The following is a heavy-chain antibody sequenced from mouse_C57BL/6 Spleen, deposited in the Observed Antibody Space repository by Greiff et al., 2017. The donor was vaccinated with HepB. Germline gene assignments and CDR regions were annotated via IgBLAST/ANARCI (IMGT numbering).Heavy chain of an antibody. Sequence: EVKLLESGPGLVKPSQSLSLTCSVTGYSITSGYYWNWIRQFPGNKLEWMGYISYDGSNNYNPSLKNRISITRDTSKNQFFLKLNSVTTEDTATYYCAREGHTTVAFDYWGQGTTLTVSS. J-gene: IGHJ2*01. D-gene: IGHD1-1*01. CDR1: GYSITSGYY. CDR3: AREGHTTVAFDY. V-gene: IGHV3-6*01. CDR2: ISYDGSN.